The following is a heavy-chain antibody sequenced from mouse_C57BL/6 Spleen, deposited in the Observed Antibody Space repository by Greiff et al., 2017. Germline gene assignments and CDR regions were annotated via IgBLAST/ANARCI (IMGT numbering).Heavy chain of an antibody. D-gene: IGHD1-2*01. J-gene: IGHJ3*01. Sequence: EVKLMESGEGLVKPGGSLKLSCAASGFTFSSYAMSWVRQTPEKRLEWVAYISSGGDYIYYADTVKGRFTIPRDNARNTLYLQMSSLKSEDTAMYYCTRDSTPIYFYGFAYWGQGTLVTVSA. CDR2: ISSGGDYI. CDR3: TRDSTPIYFYGFAY. V-gene: IGHV5-9-1*02. CDR1: GFTFSSYA.